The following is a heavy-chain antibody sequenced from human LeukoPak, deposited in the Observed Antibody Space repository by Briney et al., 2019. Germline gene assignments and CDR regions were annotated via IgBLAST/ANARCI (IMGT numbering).Heavy chain of an antibody. Sequence: SETLSPTCPVSGGSLSSSGYYWGWIRQPPGKGLEWIASIYYSGSTYYNNPSLKSRVTISVDTSKNQFSLKLSPVTAADTAVYYCARSGYKFLVDYWGQGTLVTVSS. CDR1: GGSLSSSGYY. V-gene: IGHV4-39*01. D-gene: IGHD5-18*01. CDR2: IYYSGST. J-gene: IGHJ4*02. CDR3: ARSGYKFLVDY.